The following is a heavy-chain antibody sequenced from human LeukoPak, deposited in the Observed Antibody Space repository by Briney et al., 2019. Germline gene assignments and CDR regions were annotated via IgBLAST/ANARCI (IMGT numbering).Heavy chain of an antibody. Sequence: SETLSLTCNVSDASIRSNGHYWGWIRQPPGKGLEWIGKICYGGSTYYNPSLKSRITISVDTSKNQFSLRLTSVTVADTGVYYCARESPYWFVPFDPWGQGTLDIVSS. J-gene: IGHJ5*02. CDR1: DASIRSNGHY. CDR3: ARESPYWFVPFDP. V-gene: IGHV4-39*07. D-gene: IGHD2-21*01. CDR2: ICYGGST.